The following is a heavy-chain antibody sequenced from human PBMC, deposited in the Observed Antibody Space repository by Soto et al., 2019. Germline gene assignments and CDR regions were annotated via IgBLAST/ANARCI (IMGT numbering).Heavy chain of an antibody. Sequence: PSETLSLPCSVSGYSIRSGYYWGWIRQPPGKGLEWIGSIYHSGSAYSNPSLKSRVAISVDTSKNQISLNLTSVTAADTAVYYCAREWKQDYYYYGMDVWGRGTTVTVSS. CDR2: IYHSGSA. V-gene: IGHV4-38-2*02. CDR1: GYSIRSGYY. D-gene: IGHD1-1*01. CDR3: AREWKQDYYYYGMDV. J-gene: IGHJ6*02.